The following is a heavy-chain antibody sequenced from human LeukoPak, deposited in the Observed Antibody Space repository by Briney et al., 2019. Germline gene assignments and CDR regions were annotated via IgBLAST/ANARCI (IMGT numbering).Heavy chain of an antibody. J-gene: IGHJ3*02. Sequence: GGSLRLSCAASGFTFSSYEMNWVRKAPGKGLEGVSYISSSGSTIYYADSVKGRFTISRDNAKNSLYLQMNSLRAEDTAVYYCAREAMIVVDAFDIWGQGTMVTVSS. CDR2: ISSSGSTI. CDR1: GFTFSSYE. V-gene: IGHV3-48*03. CDR3: AREAMIVVDAFDI. D-gene: IGHD3-22*01.